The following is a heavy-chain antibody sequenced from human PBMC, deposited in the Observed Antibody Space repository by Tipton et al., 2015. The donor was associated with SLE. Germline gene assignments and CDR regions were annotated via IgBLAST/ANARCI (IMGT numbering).Heavy chain of an antibody. D-gene: IGHD3-22*01. Sequence: TLSLTCTVSGGSIISDSYYWGWIRQPPGKGLEWIGSIYYSGSSYYNPSLKSRVTISVETSKNNFSLKVRSVTAADTAVYYCARVPRTFYYDYSGHFDYWGPGTLVTVSS. CDR1: GGSIISDSYY. CDR3: ARVPRTFYYDYSGHFDY. J-gene: IGHJ4*02. V-gene: IGHV4-39*02. CDR2: IYYSGSS.